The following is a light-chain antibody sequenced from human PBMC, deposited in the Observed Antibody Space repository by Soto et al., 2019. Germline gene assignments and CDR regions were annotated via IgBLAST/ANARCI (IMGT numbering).Light chain of an antibody. J-gene: IGKJ4*01. CDR2: WAS. V-gene: IGKV4-1*01. CDR1: QSLFYSSTNKNY. Sequence: DIVMTQSPDSLAVSLGDRATINCRSSQSLFYSSTNKNYLAWYQQKPGQPPKLLFYWASTRESGVPDRFSGSGSGAAFTLTIRSLQAEDVAVYYCHQFYGTPPTFGGGTKVEIK. CDR3: HQFYGTPPT.